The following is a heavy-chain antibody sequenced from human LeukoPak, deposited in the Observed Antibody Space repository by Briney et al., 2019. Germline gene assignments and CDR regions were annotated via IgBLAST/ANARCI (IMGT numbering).Heavy chain of an antibody. J-gene: IGHJ5*02. V-gene: IGHV4-59*01. D-gene: IGHD5-18*01. CDR1: DGSISSYY. CDR3: ARGIQLWFDP. Sequence: PSETLSLTCTVSDGSISSYYWSWLRQPPGKGLEWIGYIYYSGSTNYNPSLKSRVTISVGTSKNQFSLKLSSVTAADTAVYYCARGIQLWFDPWGQGTLVTVSS. CDR2: IYYSGST.